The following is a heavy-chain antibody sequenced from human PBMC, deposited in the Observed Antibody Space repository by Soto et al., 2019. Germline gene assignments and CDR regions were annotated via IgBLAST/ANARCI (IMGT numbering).Heavy chain of an antibody. CDR2: IIPIFGTA. Sequence: SVKVSCKASGGTFSSYAISWVRQAPGQGLEWMGGIIPIFGTANYAQKFQGRVTITTDESTSTAYMELSSLRSDDTAVYSCARDLRGYCSGGSCASWGYGMDVWGQGTTVTVSS. V-gene: IGHV1-69*05. J-gene: IGHJ6*02. CDR3: ARDLRGYCSGGSCASWGYGMDV. CDR1: GGTFSSYA. D-gene: IGHD2-15*01.